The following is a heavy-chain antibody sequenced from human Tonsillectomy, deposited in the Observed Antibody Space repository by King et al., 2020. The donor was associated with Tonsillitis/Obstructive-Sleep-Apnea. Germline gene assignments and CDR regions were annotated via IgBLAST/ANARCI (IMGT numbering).Heavy chain of an antibody. D-gene: IGHD5-18*01. CDR1: GFAFSSYW. V-gene: IGHV3-7*03. CDR3: ARVVRCIEIWPDAFDL. CDR2: IKEDGSEK. Sequence: VQLVESGGGLVQPGGSLRLSCAASGFAFSSYWMSWVRQAPGKGLEWVANIKEDGSEKYYVDSVKGRLTISRDNAKTSLYLQMDSLRVDDTAVYYGARVVRCIEIWPDAFDLWGQGTMVTVSS. J-gene: IGHJ3*01.